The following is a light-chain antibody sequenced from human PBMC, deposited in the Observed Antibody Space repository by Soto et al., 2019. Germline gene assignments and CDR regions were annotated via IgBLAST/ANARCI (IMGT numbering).Light chain of an antibody. V-gene: IGLV2-8*01. J-gene: IGLJ1*01. CDR1: SSDVGGSAY. Sequence: QSVLTQPPSASGSPGQSVTISGTGTSSDVGGSAYVSWYQHHPGKAPKLMIYDVSKRPSAVPDRFSGSKSGNMASLTVSGLQADDEADYYCISHVGHSNVFGTGTKVTVL. CDR2: DVS. CDR3: ISHVGHSNV.